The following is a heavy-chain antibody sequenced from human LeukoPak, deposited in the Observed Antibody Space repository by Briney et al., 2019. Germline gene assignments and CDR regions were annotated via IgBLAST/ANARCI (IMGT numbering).Heavy chain of an antibody. CDR1: GGSFSGYY. Sequence: SETLSLTCAVYGGSFSGYYWSWIRQPPGKGLEWIGEINHSGSTNYNPSLESRVTISVDTSKNQFSLKLSSVTAADTAAYYCAREFSGGFDYWGQGTLVTVSS. V-gene: IGHV4-34*01. D-gene: IGHD2-15*01. CDR3: AREFSGGFDY. CDR2: INHSGST. J-gene: IGHJ4*02.